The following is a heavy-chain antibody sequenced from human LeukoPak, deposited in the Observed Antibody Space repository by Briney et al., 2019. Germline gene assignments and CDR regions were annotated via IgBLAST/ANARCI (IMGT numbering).Heavy chain of an antibody. CDR2: ISYSGST. CDR1: GDSISNYY. CDR3: YYYDSDY. D-gene: IGHD3-22*01. Sequence: PSETLSLTCTVSGDSISNYYWSWIRQPPGKGLEWIGYISYSGSTNYNPSLKSRVTISVDTSKNQFSLKLSSVTAADTAVYYCYYYDSDYWGQGTLVTVSS. V-gene: IGHV4-59*12. J-gene: IGHJ4*02.